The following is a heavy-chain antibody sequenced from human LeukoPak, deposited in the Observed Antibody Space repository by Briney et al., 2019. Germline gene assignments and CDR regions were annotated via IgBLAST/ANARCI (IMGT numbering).Heavy chain of an antibody. CDR2: ISSDGGNE. CDR3: ARNDYGDYYFDY. D-gene: IGHD4-17*01. Sequence: PGGSLRLSCVASGITFSDYAMHWVRQAPGQGLEWVAAISSDGGNEHYADSVEGRFTISRDNPKNTLFLQVDSLRTEDRAVYYCARNDYGDYYFDYWGQGTLVTVSS. CDR1: GITFSDYA. V-gene: IGHV3-30*04. J-gene: IGHJ4*02.